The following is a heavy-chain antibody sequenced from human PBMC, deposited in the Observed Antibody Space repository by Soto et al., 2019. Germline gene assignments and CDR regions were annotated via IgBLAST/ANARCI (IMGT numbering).Heavy chain of an antibody. V-gene: IGHV2-70*04. Sequence: YGHTLVHPTQTLTLTCPFSWFSLSTSGMRVSWIRQPPGKALEWLARIDWDDDKFYSTSLKTRLTISKDTSKNQVVLTMTNMDPVDTATYYCVWSSNDYRDCDFDYCGQGTLVTVSS. CDR1: WFSLSTSGMR. CDR2: IDWDDDK. D-gene: IGHD4-17*01. CDR3: VWSSNDYRDCDFDY. J-gene: IGHJ4*02.